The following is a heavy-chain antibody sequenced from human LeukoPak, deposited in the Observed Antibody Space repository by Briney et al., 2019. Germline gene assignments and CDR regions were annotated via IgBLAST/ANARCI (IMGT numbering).Heavy chain of an antibody. J-gene: IGHJ4*02. CDR3: ARLADHYYDSSGYFDY. CDR1: GGSISSSSYY. D-gene: IGHD3-22*01. Sequence: PSETLSLTCTVSGGSISSSSYYWGWIRQPPGKGLEWIGSIYYSGSTYYNPSLKSRVTISVDTSKNQFSLKLSSVTAADTAVYYCARLADHYYDSSGYFDYWGQGTLVTVSS. V-gene: IGHV4-39*01. CDR2: IYYSGST.